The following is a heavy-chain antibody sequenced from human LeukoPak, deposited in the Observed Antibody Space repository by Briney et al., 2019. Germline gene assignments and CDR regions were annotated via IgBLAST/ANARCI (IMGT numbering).Heavy chain of an antibody. V-gene: IGHV3-48*01. Sequence: GGSLRLSCAASGFTFSSYSMNWVRQAPGKGLEWVSYISSSSSTIYYADSVKGRFTISRDNSRNTLYLEMNSLRPEVTAIYYCAKQRTTGLGWAQFDYWGQGSLVTVSS. CDR3: AKQRTTGLGWAQFDY. D-gene: IGHD2-8*02. CDR1: GFTFSSYS. J-gene: IGHJ4*02. CDR2: ISSSSSTI.